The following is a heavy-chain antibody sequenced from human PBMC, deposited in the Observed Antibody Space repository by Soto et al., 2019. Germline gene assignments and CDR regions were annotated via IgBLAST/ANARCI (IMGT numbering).Heavy chain of an antibody. CDR1: GFTFSTYD. CDR2: IVVAGDT. CDR3: AKRGIDTMSGFDALDV. V-gene: IGHV3-13*01. Sequence: DVLLVESGGGLVQPGGSLRLSCTTSGFTFSTYDMHWVRQVTGKGLEWVSGIVVAGDTYYPESVKGRFTISRENAKNSLYLQMESLRVEDTAVYYCAKRGIDTMSGFDALDVWGLGTKVTVSS. J-gene: IGHJ3*01. D-gene: IGHD6-25*01.